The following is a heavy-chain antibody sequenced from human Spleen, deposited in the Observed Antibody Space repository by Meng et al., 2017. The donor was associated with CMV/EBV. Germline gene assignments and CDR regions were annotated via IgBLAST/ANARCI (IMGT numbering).Heavy chain of an antibody. D-gene: IGHD3-10*01. CDR2: ISSSSSYI. Sequence: GGSLRLSCAASGFTFSDYYMNWVRQAPGKGLEWVSSISSSSSYIYYADSVKGRFTISRDDSKNTAYLQMNSLKTEDTAVYYCIGGGDLDYWGQGTLVTVSS. J-gene: IGHJ4*02. CDR3: IGGGDLDY. V-gene: IGHV3-21*04. CDR1: GFTFSDYY.